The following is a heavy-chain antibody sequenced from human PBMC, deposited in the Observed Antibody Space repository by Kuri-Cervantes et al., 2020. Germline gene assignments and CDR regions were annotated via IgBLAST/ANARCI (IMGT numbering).Heavy chain of an antibody. J-gene: IGHJ3*02. CDR3: ARAITMIPHDAFDI. CDR1: GASISSSNYY. V-gene: IGHV4-30-4*08. D-gene: IGHD3-22*01. CDR2: IYYSGST. Sequence: SETLSLTCTVSGASISSSNYYWGWIRQPPGKGLEWIGYIYYSGSTYYNPSLKSRVTKSVDTSKNQFSLKLSSVTAADTAMYYCARAITMIPHDAFDIWGQGTMVTVSS.